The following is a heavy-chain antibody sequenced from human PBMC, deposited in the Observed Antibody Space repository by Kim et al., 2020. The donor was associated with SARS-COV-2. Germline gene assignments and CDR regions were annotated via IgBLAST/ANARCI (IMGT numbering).Heavy chain of an antibody. J-gene: IGHJ6*02. CDR3: TRTVAARVYGMDV. V-gene: IGHV3-73*01. D-gene: IGHD6-19*01. Sequence: YAASVKGRFTISRDDSKNTAYLQMNSLKTEDTAVYYCTRTVAARVYGMDVWGQGTTVTVSS.